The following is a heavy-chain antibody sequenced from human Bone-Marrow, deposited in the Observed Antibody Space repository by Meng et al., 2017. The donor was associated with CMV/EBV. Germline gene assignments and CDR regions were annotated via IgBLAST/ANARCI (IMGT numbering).Heavy chain of an antibody. CDR1: GGTFSSYT. CDR2: IIPILGIA. CDR3: AIGGNSDGCFGY. D-gene: IGHD4-23*01. Sequence: SVNVSCKASGGTFSSYTISWVRQAPGQGLEWMGRIIPILGIANYAQKFQGRVTITADKSTSTAYMELSSLRSEDTAVYYWAIGGNSDGCFGYWGQGTLVPVSS. J-gene: IGHJ4*02. V-gene: IGHV1-69*02.